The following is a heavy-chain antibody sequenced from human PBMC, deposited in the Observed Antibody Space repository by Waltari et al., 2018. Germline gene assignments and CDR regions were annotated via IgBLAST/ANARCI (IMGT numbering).Heavy chain of an antibody. D-gene: IGHD5-18*01. Sequence: EVQLLESGGALIEPGGSLRLSCVGSGFSFSYYAMTWIRQAPGKGLEGVSGIRAAGEYTYYADSVKGRFTISRDNSKNTLYLEVAGLRAEDTAVYYCAKGSGYSYGYPEYWGQGTLVAVSS. CDR2: IRAAGEYT. V-gene: IGHV3-23*01. CDR1: GFSFSYYA. J-gene: IGHJ4*02. CDR3: AKGSGYSYGYPEY.